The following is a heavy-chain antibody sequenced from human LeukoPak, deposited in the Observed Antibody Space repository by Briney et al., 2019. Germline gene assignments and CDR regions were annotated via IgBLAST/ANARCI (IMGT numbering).Heavy chain of an antibody. J-gene: IGHJ4*02. CDR2: INPKSGGT. CDR1: GYNFAGYY. V-gene: IGHV1-2*02. D-gene: IGHD4-11*01. Sequence: GASVNVSCKASGYNFAGYYIHWVRQAPGQGLEWMGWINPKSGGTKDAQKFQGRVTMTRDTSINTAYMELSRLTSDDTAVYYCARDWDLDDYSRYDHFDSWGQGTPVTVSS. CDR3: ARDWDLDDYSRYDHFDS.